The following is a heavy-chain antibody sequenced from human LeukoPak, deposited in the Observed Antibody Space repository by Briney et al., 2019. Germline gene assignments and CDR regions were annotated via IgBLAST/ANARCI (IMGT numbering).Heavy chain of an antibody. CDR2: ISGSGGST. D-gene: IGHD3-10*01. CDR3: ARDGGSGSGSYAFDI. CDR1: GFTFSRYT. Sequence: GESLRLSCAASGFTFSRYTMSWVRQAPGKGLEWVSAISGSGGSTYYADSVKGRFTISRDNSKNTLYLQMNSLRAEDTAVYYCARDGGSGSGSYAFDIWGQGTMVTVSS. J-gene: IGHJ3*02. V-gene: IGHV3-23*01.